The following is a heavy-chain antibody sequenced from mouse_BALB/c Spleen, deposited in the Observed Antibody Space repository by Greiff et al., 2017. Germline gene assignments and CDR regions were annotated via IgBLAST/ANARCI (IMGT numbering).Heavy chain of an antibody. CDR1: GYAFTNYW. Sequence: VQLQLSGAELVRPGTSVKISCKASGYAFTNYWLGWVKQRPGHGLEWIGDIYPGSGNTYYNEKFKGKATLTADKSSSTAYMQLSSLTSEDSAVYFCARGGKDAMDDWGEGTSVTVSS. CDR3: ARGGKDAMDD. D-gene: IGHD1-1*02. CDR2: IYPGSGNT. V-gene: IGHV1-63*01. J-gene: IGHJ4*01.